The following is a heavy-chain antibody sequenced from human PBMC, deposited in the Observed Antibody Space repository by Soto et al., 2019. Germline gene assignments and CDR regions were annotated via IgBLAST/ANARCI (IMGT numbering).Heavy chain of an antibody. Sequence: SETLSLTCTVSGGSISSYYWSWIRQPPGKGLEWIGYIYYSGSTNYNPSLKSQITISVDTSKNQFSQKLSSVTAADTAVYYYARGQLRLPYYFDYWGQGTLVTVSS. CDR1: GGSISSYY. J-gene: IGHJ4*02. CDR3: ARGQLRLPYYFDY. V-gene: IGHV4-59*01. CDR2: IYYSGST. D-gene: IGHD2-2*01.